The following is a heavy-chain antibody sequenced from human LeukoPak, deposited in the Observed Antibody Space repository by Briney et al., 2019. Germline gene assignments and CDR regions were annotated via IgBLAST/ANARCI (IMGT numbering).Heavy chain of an antibody. CDR3: ASEIIFGSFDY. CDR1: GFTFSTYN. Sequence: PGGSLRLSCEASGFTFSTYNMNWVRQAPGKRLEWVSSITSSSSYAFYADSVKGRFTISRDNAKSSLYLQMNNLRAEDTAVYYCASEIIFGSFDYWGQGTLVTVSS. CDR2: ITSSSSYA. J-gene: IGHJ4*02. D-gene: IGHD3-3*01. V-gene: IGHV3-21*01.